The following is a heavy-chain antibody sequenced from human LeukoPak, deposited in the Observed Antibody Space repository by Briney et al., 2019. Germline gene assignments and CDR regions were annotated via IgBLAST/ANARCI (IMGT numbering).Heavy chain of an antibody. V-gene: IGHV3-33*01. Sequence: GGCLRPSCAGAGFTFGGYGMHWFRQTPGKGLEWVAVIASDGSRAFYADSVKGRFTICRDNSKNTMSVQMDDLRAEDTAVYYCTRYNNDHFDYWGQGTLVTVSS. CDR1: GFTFGGYG. CDR2: IASDGSRA. CDR3: TRYNNDHFDY. D-gene: IGHD1-14*01. J-gene: IGHJ4*02.